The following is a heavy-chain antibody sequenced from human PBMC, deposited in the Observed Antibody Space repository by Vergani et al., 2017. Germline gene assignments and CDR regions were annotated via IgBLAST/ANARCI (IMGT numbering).Heavy chain of an antibody. J-gene: IGHJ4*02. V-gene: IGHV4-39*07. D-gene: IGHD5-18*01. CDR2: IYYSGST. CDR1: GGSISSSSYY. CDR3: ARGGYSYGPLDYFDY. Sequence: QLQLQESGPGLVKPSETLSLTCTVSGGSISSSSYYWGWIRQPPGKGLEWIGSIYYSGSTYYNPSLKSRVTISVDTSKNQFSLKLSSVTAAATAVYYCARGGYSYGPLDYFDYWGQGTLVTVSS.